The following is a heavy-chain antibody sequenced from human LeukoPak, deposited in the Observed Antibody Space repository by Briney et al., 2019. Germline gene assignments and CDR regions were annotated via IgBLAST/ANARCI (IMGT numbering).Heavy chain of an antibody. Sequence: GESLKISCKGSGYSFTSYWIGWVRQMPGKGLEWMGIIYPGDSDVRYSPSFQGQVTISADKSISAAYLQWSSLKASDSATYYCSRRSYGDSGDYFDYWGQGTLVTVSS. CDR3: SRRSYGDSGDYFDY. J-gene: IGHJ4*02. CDR2: IYPGDSDV. CDR1: GYSFTSYW. V-gene: IGHV5-51*01. D-gene: IGHD4-17*01.